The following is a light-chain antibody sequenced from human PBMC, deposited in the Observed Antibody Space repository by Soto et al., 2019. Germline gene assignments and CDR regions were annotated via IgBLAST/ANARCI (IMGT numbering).Light chain of an antibody. CDR1: QSAISDY. CDR2: GAS. CDR3: QQYGSSPRT. Sequence: VLTQFPGTLSLSPGERATLSCRASQSAISDYLAWYQQKPGQAPRLLISGASSRATGIPDRFSGSGSGTDFTLTISRLEPEDFAVYYCQQYGSSPRTFGQGTKVEIK. V-gene: IGKV3-20*01. J-gene: IGKJ1*01.